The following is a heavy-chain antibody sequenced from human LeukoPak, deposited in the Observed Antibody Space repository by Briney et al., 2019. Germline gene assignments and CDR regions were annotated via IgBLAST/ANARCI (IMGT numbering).Heavy chain of an antibody. Sequence: SETLSLTCAVYGGSFSGYYWSWIRQPPGKGLEWIGEIDHSGGTNYNPSLKSRVTISVDTSKNQFSLKLSSVTAADTAVYYCARESVSEYYFDYWGQGTLVTVSS. J-gene: IGHJ4*02. D-gene: IGHD5/OR15-5a*01. V-gene: IGHV4-34*01. CDR1: GGSFSGYY. CDR3: ARESVSEYYFDY. CDR2: IDHSGGT.